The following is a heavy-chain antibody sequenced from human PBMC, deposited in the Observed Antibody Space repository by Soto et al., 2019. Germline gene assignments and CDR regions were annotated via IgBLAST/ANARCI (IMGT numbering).Heavy chain of an antibody. J-gene: IGHJ4*02. V-gene: IGHV4-31*03. Sequence: SETLSLTCTVSGGSITTGGYYWSWIRQLPGKGLEWIGHRYYSESTYYNPSLKSRVSIPLDTSKNQFSLKLSFVTAADTAMYYCARTKCSGGSCYSWSLDYWGQGTPVTVSS. CDR3: ARTKCSGGSCYSWSLDY. CDR1: GGSITTGGYY. CDR2: RYYSEST. D-gene: IGHD2-15*01.